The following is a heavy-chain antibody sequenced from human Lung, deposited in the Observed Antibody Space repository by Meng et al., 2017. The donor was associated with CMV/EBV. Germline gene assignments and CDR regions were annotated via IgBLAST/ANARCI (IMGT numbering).Heavy chain of an antibody. Sequence: LVESGAEVNKPGASVRVSCKASGYTFTHHGISWIRQAPGQGLEWMGWISCYNGDTNYAQKLRGRVTMTTDTSTNTAYMDLRGLRSDDTAVYYCARDPSNTSGRYAYFDYWGQGTLVTVSS. D-gene: IGHD6-19*01. J-gene: IGHJ4*02. CDR2: ISCYNGDT. V-gene: IGHV1-18*01. CDR1: GYTFTHHG. CDR3: ARDPSNTSGRYAYFDY.